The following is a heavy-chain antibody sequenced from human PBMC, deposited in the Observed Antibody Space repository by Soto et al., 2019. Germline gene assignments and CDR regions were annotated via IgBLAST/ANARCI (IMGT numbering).Heavy chain of an antibody. Sequence: QLVESGGGLAQPGRSLRLSCAASGFIFDDYAMHWVRQAPGKGLEWVSGISWQSGSIRYADSVKGRFTISRDNAKNSLYLQMNSLRVEDTALYYCAKDMFSSSSAATFDYWGQGILVTVSS. CDR2: ISWQSGSI. CDR3: AKDMFSSSSAATFDY. CDR1: GFIFDDYA. J-gene: IGHJ4*02. D-gene: IGHD6-6*01. V-gene: IGHV3-9*01.